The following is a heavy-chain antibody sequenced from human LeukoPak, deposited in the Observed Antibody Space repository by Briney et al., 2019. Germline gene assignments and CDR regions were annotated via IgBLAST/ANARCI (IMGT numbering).Heavy chain of an antibody. CDR2: INTNTGNP. Sequence: EASVKVSCKASGYTFTSYAMNWVRQAPGQGLEWMGWINTNTGNPTYAQGFTGRFVFSLDTSVSTAYLQISSLKAEDTAVYYCARVFYLRGDYHYYYYYYMDVWGKGTTVTVSS. V-gene: IGHV7-4-1*02. D-gene: IGHD4-17*01. CDR3: ARVFYLRGDYHYYYYYYMDV. J-gene: IGHJ6*03. CDR1: GYTFTSYA.